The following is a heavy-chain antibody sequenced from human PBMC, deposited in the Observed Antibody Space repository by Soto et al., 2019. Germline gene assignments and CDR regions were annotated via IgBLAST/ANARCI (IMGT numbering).Heavy chain of an antibody. CDR3: AQARGYSYGDFDY. D-gene: IGHD5-18*01. Sequence: EVQLLESGGGLVQPGGSLRLSCAASGFTFSSYAMSWVRQAPGKGLEWVSAISGSGGSTYYADSVKGRFTISRDNSKNTLYLQMISLRAEDTAVYYCAQARGYSYGDFDYWGQGTLVTVSS. CDR2: ISGSGGST. J-gene: IGHJ4*02. CDR1: GFTFSSYA. V-gene: IGHV3-23*01.